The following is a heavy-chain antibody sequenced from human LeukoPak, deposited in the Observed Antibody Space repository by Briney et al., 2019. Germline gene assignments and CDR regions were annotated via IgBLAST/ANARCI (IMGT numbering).Heavy chain of an antibody. CDR3: ARLGAGPTYYDFWSGYSSFYFDY. CDR1: GGPFSDYY. V-gene: IGHV4-34*01. Sequence: PSETLSLTCAVYGGPFSDYYWSWIRQPPGKGLEWIGKINHSGSTNYSPSLKSRVTISIDTSKNQFSLKLNSMTAADTAVYYCARLGAGPTYYDFWSGYSSFYFDYWGQGTLVTVSS. CDR2: INHSGST. J-gene: IGHJ4*02. D-gene: IGHD3-3*01.